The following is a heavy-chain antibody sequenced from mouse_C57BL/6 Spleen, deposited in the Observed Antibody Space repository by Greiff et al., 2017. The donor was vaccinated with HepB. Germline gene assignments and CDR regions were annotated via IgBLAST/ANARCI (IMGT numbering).Heavy chain of an antibody. CDR3: ARDTMITTKAWFAY. J-gene: IGHJ3*01. D-gene: IGHD2-4*01. CDR2: ISDGGSYT. V-gene: IGHV5-4*01. CDR1: GFTFSSYA. Sequence: EVQVVESGGGLVKPGGSLKLSCAASGFTFSSYAMSWVRQTPEKRLEWVATISDGGSYTYYPDNVKGRFTISRDNAKNNLYLQMSHLKSEDTAMYYCARDTMITTKAWFAYWGQGTLVTVSA.